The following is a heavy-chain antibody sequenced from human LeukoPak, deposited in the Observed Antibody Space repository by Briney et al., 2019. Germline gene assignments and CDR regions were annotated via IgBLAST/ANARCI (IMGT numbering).Heavy chain of an antibody. Sequence: SETLALTCAVSGGAVSSSDWCSWVRQPPGKGLEWIGAIYHSGSTNYNPSLRSRVTISVDQSKRQFPLTLCSVTAAATAVYYCPRKRFEELSRAFDIWGQGTMVTVSS. V-gene: IGHV4-4*02. CDR1: GGAVSSSDW. D-gene: IGHD3-10*01. J-gene: IGHJ3*02. CDR3: PRKRFEELSRAFDI. CDR2: IYHSGST.